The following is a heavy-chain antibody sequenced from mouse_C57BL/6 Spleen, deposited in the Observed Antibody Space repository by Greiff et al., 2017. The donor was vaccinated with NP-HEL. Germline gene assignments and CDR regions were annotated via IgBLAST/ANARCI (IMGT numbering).Heavy chain of an antibody. D-gene: IGHD1-1*01. V-gene: IGHV1-7*01. CDR3: ASLKDELLRGNYAMDY. CDR1: GYTFTSYW. Sequence: QVQLKQSGAELATPGASVKLSCKASGYTFTSYWLHWVKQRPGQGLEWIGYINPSSGYTKYNQKFKDKATLTADKSSSTAYMQLSSLTYEDAAVYYCASLKDELLRGNYAMDYWGQGTSVTVSS. J-gene: IGHJ4*01. CDR2: INPSSGYT.